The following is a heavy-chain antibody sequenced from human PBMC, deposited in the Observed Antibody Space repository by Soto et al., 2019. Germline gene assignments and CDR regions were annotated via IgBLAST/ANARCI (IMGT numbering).Heavy chain of an antibody. CDR3: ARGPSRGYRTKDYYYGMDV. V-gene: IGHV1-69*12. D-gene: IGHD3-16*02. J-gene: IGHJ6*02. Sequence: QVQLVQSGAEVKKPGSSVKVSCKASGGTFSSYAISWVRQAPGQGLEWMGGIIPIFGTANYAQKFQGRVTITADESTSTAYMELSSLRSEDTAVYYCARGPSRGYRTKDYYYGMDVWGQGTTVTVSS. CDR2: IIPIFGTA. CDR1: GGTFSSYA.